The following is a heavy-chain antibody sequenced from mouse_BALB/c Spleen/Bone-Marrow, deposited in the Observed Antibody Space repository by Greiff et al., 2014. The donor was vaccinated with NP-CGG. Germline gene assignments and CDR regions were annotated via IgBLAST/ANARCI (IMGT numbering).Heavy chain of an antibody. CDR2: INPYNGGT. D-gene: IGHD1-1*01. CDR1: GYSFTGYS. V-gene: IGHV1-26*01. CDR3: ARWDYYGYAMDY. Sequence: ESGPELVKPGASMKISCKASGYSFTGYSMNWVKQSHGKNLEWIGLINPYNGGTSYNQKFKGKATLTVDKSSSTAYMELLSLTSEDSAVYYCARWDYYGYAMDYWGQGTSVTVSS. J-gene: IGHJ4*01.